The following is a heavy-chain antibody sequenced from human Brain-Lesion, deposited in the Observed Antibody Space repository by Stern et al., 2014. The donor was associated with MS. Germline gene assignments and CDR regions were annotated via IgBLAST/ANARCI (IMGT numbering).Heavy chain of an antibody. D-gene: IGHD1-26*01. V-gene: IGHV4-39*01. CDR1: GGSISSSTYY. J-gene: IGHJ4*02. CDR2: IYYSGFT. Sequence: VQLVESGPGLVKPSETLSLTCTVSGGSISSSTYYWAWIRQPPGKGLEWIGNIYYSGFTYYNPSLKSRVTISAAMSTNPFSLNMSSVTAADTAIYYCARHDSVPRPSQLYSARDRGPGYFDYWGQGTLVTVSS. CDR3: ARHDSVPRPSQLYSARDRGPGYFDY.